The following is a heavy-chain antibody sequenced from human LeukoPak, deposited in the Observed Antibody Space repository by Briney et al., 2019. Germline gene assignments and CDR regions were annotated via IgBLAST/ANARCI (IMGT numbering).Heavy chain of an antibody. V-gene: IGHV3-23*01. CDR2: ISGSVGST. CDR3: AKDPGYCSGGSCYTYSPDAFDI. J-gene: IGHJ3*02. Sequence: PGGSLRLSCAASGFTFSSYWMSWVRQAPGKGLEWVSAISGSVGSTYYADSVKGRFTISRDNSKNTLSLQMNSLRAEDTAIYYCAKDPGYCSGGSCYTYSPDAFDIWGQGTMVTVSS. CDR1: GFTFSSYW. D-gene: IGHD2-15*01.